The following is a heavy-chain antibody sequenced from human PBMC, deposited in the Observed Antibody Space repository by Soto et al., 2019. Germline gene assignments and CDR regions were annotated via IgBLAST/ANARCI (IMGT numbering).Heavy chain of an antibody. CDR3: ARGPNSSRVDY. CDR1: GYTFTRHG. J-gene: IGHJ4*02. D-gene: IGHD6-13*01. V-gene: IGHV1-18*01. Sequence: QVQLVQSAAEVKKPGASVKVSCKTSGYTFTRHGINWVRQAPGQGLEWMGWINPYNGNTKYAQKVQGRVTMTTDTSTSTAYMELRSLRSDDTAVYYCARGPNSSRVDYWGQGTLVTVSS. CDR2: INPYNGNT.